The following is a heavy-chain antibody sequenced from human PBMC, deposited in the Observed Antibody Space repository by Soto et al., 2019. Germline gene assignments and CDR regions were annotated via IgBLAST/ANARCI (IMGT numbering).Heavy chain of an antibody. J-gene: IGHJ4*02. Sequence: QVQLQQWGAGLLKPSETLSLTCAVYGGSFSGYYCTWIRQPPGTGLEWIGEINHSGSTNYNPSLKSRVTISVDTSKNQFSLKLTSVTAADTAVYYCARDKITGLLDYWGQGTLVTVSS. CDR1: GGSFSGYY. CDR2: INHSGST. V-gene: IGHV4-34*01. D-gene: IGHD2-8*02. CDR3: ARDKITGLLDY.